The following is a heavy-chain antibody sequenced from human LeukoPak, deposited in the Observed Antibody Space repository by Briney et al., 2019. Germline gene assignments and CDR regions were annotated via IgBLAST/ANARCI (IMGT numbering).Heavy chain of an antibody. Sequence: GGSLRLSCAASGFTFSSYSMNWVRQAPGKGLEWVSYIISSSSTIYYADSVKGRFTISRDNAKNSLYLQMNSLRAEDTAVCYCARETENYYGSVYAFDIWGQGTMVTVSS. V-gene: IGHV3-48*04. CDR1: GFTFSSYS. D-gene: IGHD3-10*01. J-gene: IGHJ3*02. CDR3: ARETENYYGSVYAFDI. CDR2: IISSSSTI.